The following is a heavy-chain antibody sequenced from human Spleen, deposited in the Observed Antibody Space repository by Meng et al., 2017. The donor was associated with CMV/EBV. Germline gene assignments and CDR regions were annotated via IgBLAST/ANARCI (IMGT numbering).Heavy chain of an antibody. D-gene: IGHD2-2*03. V-gene: IGHV1-69*05. Sequence: SVKVSCKVSGYTLTSYDINWVRQATGQGLEWMGGIIPIFGTANYAQKFQGRVTITTDESTSTAYMELSSLRSEDTAVYYCALDIVVVPAVKEVYYFDYWGQGTLVTVSS. CDR3: ALDIVVVPAVKEVYYFDY. CDR2: IIPIFGTA. J-gene: IGHJ4*02. CDR1: GYTLTSYD.